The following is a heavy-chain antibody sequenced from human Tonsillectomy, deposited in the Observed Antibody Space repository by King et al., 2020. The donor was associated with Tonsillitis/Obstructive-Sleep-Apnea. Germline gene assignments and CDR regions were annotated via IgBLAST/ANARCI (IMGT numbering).Heavy chain of an antibody. CDR2: ISPYNGDT. V-gene: IGHV1-18*01. J-gene: IGHJ4*02. CDR1: GYTFTTYG. CDR3: ASDSMSHYYDSSGYYTFDY. D-gene: IGHD3-22*01. Sequence: QLVQSGAEVKKPGASVKVSCKASGYTFTTYGISWVRQAPGQGLEWMGWISPYNGDTNYAQKLQGRVTMTTGTSTSTAYMELRSLRSDDTAVYYCASDSMSHYYDSSGYYTFDYWGQGTLTPSPQ.